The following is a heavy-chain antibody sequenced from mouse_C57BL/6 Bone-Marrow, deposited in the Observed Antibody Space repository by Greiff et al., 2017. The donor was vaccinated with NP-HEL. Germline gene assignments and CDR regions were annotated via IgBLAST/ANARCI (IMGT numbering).Heavy chain of an antibody. D-gene: IGHD2-14*01. J-gene: IGHJ1*03. CDR2: IDPSDSST. Sequence: VQLQQPGAELVKPGASVKLSCKASGYTFTSYWMQWVKQRPGQGLEWIGEIDPSDSSTNYNQKFKGKATLTVDTSSSTAYMQLSSLTSEDSAVYYCAREGVGVRQNFDVWGTGTTVTVSS. CDR1: GYTFTSYW. V-gene: IGHV1-50*01. CDR3: AREGVGVRQNFDV.